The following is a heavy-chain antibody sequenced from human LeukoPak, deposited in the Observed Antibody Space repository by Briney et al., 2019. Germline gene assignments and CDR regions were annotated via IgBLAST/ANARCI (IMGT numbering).Heavy chain of an antibody. CDR1: GYSFTNYG. V-gene: IGHV5-51*01. Sequence: GESLKISCKVSGYSFTNYGIGWVRQMPGKGLEWMGIIYPFDSESRYSPSFQGQVTISADKSITTAYLQWSSLKASGTAMYYCARPNWARRYFDYWGQGTLVTVSS. CDR3: ARPNWARRYFDY. D-gene: IGHD7-27*01. CDR2: IYPFDSES. J-gene: IGHJ4*02.